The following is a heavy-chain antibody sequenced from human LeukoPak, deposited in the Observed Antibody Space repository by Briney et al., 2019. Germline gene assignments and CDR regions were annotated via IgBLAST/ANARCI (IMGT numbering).Heavy chain of an antibody. CDR3: AKDGNWARFEN. D-gene: IGHD7-27*01. CDR1: GFTFSNYA. V-gene: IGHV3-23*01. Sequence: GGSLGLSCAASGFTFSNYAMSWVRQAPGKGLEWVSSISDSGGSTYYADSVKGRFTISRDNSKNTLYLQMNSSRAEDTAAYYCAKDGNWARFENWGQGTLVTVSS. J-gene: IGHJ4*02. CDR2: ISDSGGST.